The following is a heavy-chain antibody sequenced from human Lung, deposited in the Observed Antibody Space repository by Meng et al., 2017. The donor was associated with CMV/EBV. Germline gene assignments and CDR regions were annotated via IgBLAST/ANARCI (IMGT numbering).Heavy chain of an antibody. J-gene: IGHJ6*02. V-gene: IGHV3-74*03. CDR3: VREKGFLNYFLGMDV. D-gene: IGHD2/OR15-2a*01. CDR1: GFSFRDYW. Sequence: GESXKISCAASGFSFRDYWMHWVRHTPGKGLVWVSRISSDGSSTKYADSVKGRFTISRDNAKNTLYLQMNSLRDEDTALYYCVREKGFLNYFLGMDVWGQGXTVTVSS. CDR2: ISSDGSST.